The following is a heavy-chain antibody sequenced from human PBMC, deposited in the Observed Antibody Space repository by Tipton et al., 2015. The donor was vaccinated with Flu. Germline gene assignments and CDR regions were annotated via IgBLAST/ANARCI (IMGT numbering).Heavy chain of an antibody. CDR1: GYTFTSYY. J-gene: IGHJ4*02. CDR3: ARDGSYYDILTGQYYFVY. D-gene: IGHD3-9*01. CDR2: INPSGGST. Sequence: QSGPEVKKPGASVKVSCKAPGYTFTSYYMHWVRQAPGQWLEWMGIINPSGGSTSYAQKFQGRVTMTRDTSTSTVYKELSSLRSEDTAVYYCARDGSYYDILTGQYYFVYWGQGTLVTVSS. V-gene: IGHV1-46*01.